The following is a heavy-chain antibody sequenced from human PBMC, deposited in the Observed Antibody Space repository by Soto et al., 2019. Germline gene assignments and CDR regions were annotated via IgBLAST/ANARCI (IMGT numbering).Heavy chain of an antibody. D-gene: IGHD5-12*01. V-gene: IGHV3-15*07. CDR3: PTGRGGSAYVPGAY. CDR1: GFSFTSAW. CDR2: IKTNIDGGAT. J-gene: IGHJ4*02. Sequence: EVQLVESGGGLVKPGGSLRLSCAASGFSFTSAWMNWVRQIPGKGLEWVGRIKTNIDGGATDYSAPVKGRFTISRDDSKETVYMQMNSLKTEDTAVDCYPTGRGGSAYVPGAYWGQGALVTVSS.